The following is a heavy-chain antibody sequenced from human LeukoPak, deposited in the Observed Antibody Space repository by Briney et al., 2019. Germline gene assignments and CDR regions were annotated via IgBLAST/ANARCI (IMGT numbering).Heavy chain of an antibody. CDR2: ISYDGSNK. CDR1: GFTFSGYA. V-gene: IGHV3-30-3*01. CDR3: ARSIKRGVFDI. J-gene: IGHJ3*02. Sequence: PGRSLRLSCAASGFTFSGYAMHWVRQAPGKGLEWVAVISYDGSNKYYADSVKGRFTISRDNSKNTLYLQMNSLRAEDTAVYYCARSIKRGVFDIWGQGTMVTVSS.